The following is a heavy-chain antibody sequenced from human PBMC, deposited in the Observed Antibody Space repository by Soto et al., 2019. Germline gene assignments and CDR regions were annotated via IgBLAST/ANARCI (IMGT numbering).Heavy chain of an antibody. Sequence: GALRLACAASGFTCIGYDMNWVRQAPGKGLEWISYISSISSTIYYADSVKGRFTISRDNAENSLFLQMNSLRDEDTAVYYCARPSGYYDTSGYYGAFYYYGMDVWGQGTTVTVSS. CDR2: ISSISSTI. J-gene: IGHJ6*02. D-gene: IGHD3-22*01. V-gene: IGHV3-48*02. CDR1: GFTCIGYD. CDR3: ARPSGYYDTSGYYGAFYYYGMDV.